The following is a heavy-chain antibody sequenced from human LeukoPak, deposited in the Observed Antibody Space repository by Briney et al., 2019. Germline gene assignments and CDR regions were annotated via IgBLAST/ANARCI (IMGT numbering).Heavy chain of an antibody. V-gene: IGHV3-74*01. CDR1: GFTFSSYW. CDR2: INSDGSST. Sequence: GGSLRLSCAASGFTFSSYWMHWVRQAPGKGLVWVLRINSDGSSTSYADSVKGRFTISRDNAKNTLYLQMNSLRAEDTAVYYCAREVSRIESSTYDYWGQGTLVTVSS. CDR3: AREVSRIESSTYDY. J-gene: IGHJ4*02. D-gene: IGHD6-25*01.